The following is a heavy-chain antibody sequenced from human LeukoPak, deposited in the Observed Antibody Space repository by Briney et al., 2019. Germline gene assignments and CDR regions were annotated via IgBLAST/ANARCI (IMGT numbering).Heavy chain of an antibody. CDR1: GYTFTSYG. D-gene: IGHD3-9*01. J-gene: IGHJ4*01. CDR3: ARDAAPDILTGYYVFDY. Sequence: ASVKVSCKASGYTFTSYGISWVRQAPGQGLEWMGWISAYNGNTNYAQKLQGRVTITTDTSTSTAYMELRSLRSDDTAVYYCARDAAPDILTGYYVFDYWGQGTLVTVSS. V-gene: IGHV1-18*01. CDR2: ISAYNGNT.